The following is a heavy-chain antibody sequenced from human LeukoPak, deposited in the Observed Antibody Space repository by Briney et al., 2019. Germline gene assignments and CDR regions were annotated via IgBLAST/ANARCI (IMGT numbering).Heavy chain of an antibody. Sequence: GESLRLSCAASGFTVSSNYMSWVRQAPGKGLEWVSVIYSDGTTYYADSVKGQFTISRDISKNTLYLQMSNLRAEDTAVYYCATTQGYSYPYYWGQGTLVTVSS. CDR3: ATTQGYSYPYY. V-gene: IGHV3-53*01. CDR2: IYSDGTT. D-gene: IGHD5-18*01. CDR1: GFTVSSNY. J-gene: IGHJ4*02.